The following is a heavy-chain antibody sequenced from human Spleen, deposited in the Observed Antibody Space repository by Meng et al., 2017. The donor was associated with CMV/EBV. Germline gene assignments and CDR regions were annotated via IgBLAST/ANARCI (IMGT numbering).Heavy chain of an antibody. J-gene: IGHJ4*02. CDR3: ARNTFGGFGELNFWSY. Sequence: ASVKVSCKASGYAFTAYHLHWVRQAPGQGLEWMGWVSPDSGGTKFAQKFEDRVTMTRDTSITTVYLELSRLRSDDTAVYFCARNTFGGFGELNFWSYWGQGTLVTVSS. V-gene: IGHV1-2*02. D-gene: IGHD3-3*01. CDR1: GYAFTAYH. CDR2: VSPDSGGT.